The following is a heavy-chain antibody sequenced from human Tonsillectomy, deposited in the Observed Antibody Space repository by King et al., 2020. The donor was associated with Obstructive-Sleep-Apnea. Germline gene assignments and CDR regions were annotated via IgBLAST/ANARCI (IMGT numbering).Heavy chain of an antibody. D-gene: IGHD3-16*02. CDR2: INHSVST. J-gene: IGHJ4*02. CDR3: ARPQYDYVWGSYRYNSAFDY. V-gene: IGHV4-34*01. Sequence: VQLQQWGAGLLKPSETLSLTCAVYGGSFSGYYWSWIRQPPGKGLEWIGEINHSVSTNYNPSLKSRVTISVDTSKNQFSLKLSSLTAADTAVYYCARPQYDYVWGSYRYNSAFDYWGQGTLVTVSS. CDR1: GGSFSGYY.